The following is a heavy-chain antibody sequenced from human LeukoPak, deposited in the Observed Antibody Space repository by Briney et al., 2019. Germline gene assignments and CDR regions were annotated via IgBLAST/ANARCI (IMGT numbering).Heavy chain of an antibody. Sequence: PGGSLRLSCTASGFTFGDYAMSWVRQAPGKGLEWVGFIRSKAYGGTTEYAASVKGRFTISRDDSKSIAYQQMNSLKTEDTAVYYCTRNSWDGYYYFDYWGQGTLVTVSS. CDR3: TRNSWDGYYYFDY. V-gene: IGHV3-49*04. CDR2: IRSKAYGGTT. D-gene: IGHD5-24*01. J-gene: IGHJ4*02. CDR1: GFTFGDYA.